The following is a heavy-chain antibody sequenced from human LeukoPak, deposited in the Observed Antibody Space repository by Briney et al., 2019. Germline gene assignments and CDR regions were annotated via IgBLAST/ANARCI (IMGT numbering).Heavy chain of an antibody. Sequence: PGGSLRLSCAASGFTFSSYAMSWVRQAPGKGLEWVSGISGSGGNTYYADSVKGRFTISRDNSKNTLYLQMNSLRAEDTAVYYCAKDSSYDFWSGYSGFDPWGQGTLVTVSS. CDR2: ISGSGGNT. D-gene: IGHD3-3*01. J-gene: IGHJ5*02. CDR1: GFTFSSYA. CDR3: AKDSSYDFWSGYSGFDP. V-gene: IGHV3-23*01.